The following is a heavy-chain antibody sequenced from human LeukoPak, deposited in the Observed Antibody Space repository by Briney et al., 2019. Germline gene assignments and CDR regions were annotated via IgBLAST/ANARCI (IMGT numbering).Heavy chain of an antibody. D-gene: IGHD3-10*01. CDR1: GYTFTSYG. J-gene: IGHJ6*03. V-gene: IGHV1-18*01. CDR2: ISAYNGNT. Sequence: ASVKVSCKASGYTFTSYGISWVRQAPGQGLEWMGWISAYNGNTNYAQKLQGRVTMTTDTSTSTAYMELRSLRSDDTAVYYCARGRPRVTMVRGVFYYYYYMDVWGKGTTVTVSS. CDR3: ARGRPRVTMVRGVFYYYYYMDV.